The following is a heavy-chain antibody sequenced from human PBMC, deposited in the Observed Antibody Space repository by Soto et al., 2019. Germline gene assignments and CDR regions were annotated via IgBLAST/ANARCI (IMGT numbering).Heavy chain of an antibody. D-gene: IGHD4-17*01. CDR3: ARGGVSYGDWNWFDP. CDR2: MNPNSGNT. J-gene: IGHJ5*02. V-gene: IGHV1-8*01. Sequence: ASVKVSCKASGYTFTSYDINWVRQATGQGLEWMGWMNPNSGNTGYAQKFQGRVTMARNTSISTAYMELSSLRSEDTAVYYCARGGVSYGDWNWFDPWGQGTLVTVSS. CDR1: GYTFTSYD.